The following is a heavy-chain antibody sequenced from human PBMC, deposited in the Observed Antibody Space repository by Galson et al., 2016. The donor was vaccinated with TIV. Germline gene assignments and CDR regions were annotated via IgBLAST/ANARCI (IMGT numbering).Heavy chain of an antibody. V-gene: IGHV4-30-2*01. J-gene: IGHJ6*02. Sequence: TLSLTCTVSGRAIRIGGYAWSWVRQPPGEAPEWIGHVYYGGDTSYNPSLNSRARISVEPSKNQFSLELRSIRAADTAVYYCVTSMLGYDSRPQYGMEVWGQGSPVIVSS. D-gene: IGHD5-12*01. CDR3: VTSMLGYDSRPQYGMEV. CDR2: VYYGGDT. CDR1: GRAIRIGGYA.